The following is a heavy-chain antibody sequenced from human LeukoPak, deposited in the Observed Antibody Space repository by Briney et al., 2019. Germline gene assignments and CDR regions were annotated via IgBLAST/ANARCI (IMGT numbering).Heavy chain of an antibody. D-gene: IGHD3-22*01. CDR2: IKEDGSEK. Sequence: QTGGSLRLSCATSGFIFSNYLMSWVRQTPGKGLNWVANIKEDGSEKYYADSVKGRFTISRDNSKNTLYLQMNSLRAEDTAVYYCARDLYDSSGPEMAMTDRPFDYWGQGTLVTVSS. V-gene: IGHV3-7*01. J-gene: IGHJ4*02. CDR1: GFIFSNYL. CDR3: ARDLYDSSGPEMAMTDRPFDY.